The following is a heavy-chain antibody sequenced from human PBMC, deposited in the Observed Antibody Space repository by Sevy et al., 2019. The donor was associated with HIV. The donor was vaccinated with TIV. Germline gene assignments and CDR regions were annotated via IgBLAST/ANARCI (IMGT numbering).Heavy chain of an antibody. CDR3: AKNTASAGTGGFDY. Sequence: GGSLRLSCTASGFTFNYYGMHWVRQAPGKGLEWVAFIGYDGTDKYYSESVKGRFAISRDNSKNTVFLEMNSLRTDDTAIYYCAKNTASAGTGGFDYWGQGALVTVSS. CDR2: IGYDGTDK. D-gene: IGHD6-13*01. J-gene: IGHJ4*02. CDR1: GFTFNYYG. V-gene: IGHV3-30*02.